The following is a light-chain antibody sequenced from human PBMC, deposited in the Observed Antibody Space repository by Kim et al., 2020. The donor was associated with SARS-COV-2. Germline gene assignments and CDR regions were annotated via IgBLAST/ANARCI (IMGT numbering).Light chain of an antibody. V-gene: IGKV3-15*01. CDR3: QQYNNWPPGT. CDR1: QSVSSN. J-gene: IGKJ1*01. Sequence: SPGERAPLASRASQSVSSNLAWYQQKPGQAPRLLIYGASTRATGIPARFSGSGSGTEFTLTISSLQSEDFAVYYCQQYNNWPPGTFGQGTKVDIK. CDR2: GAS.